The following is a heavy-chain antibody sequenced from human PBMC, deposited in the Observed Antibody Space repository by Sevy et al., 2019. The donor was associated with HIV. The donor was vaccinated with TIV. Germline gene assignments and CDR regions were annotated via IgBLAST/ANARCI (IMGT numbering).Heavy chain of an antibody. Sequence: SETLSLTCSVSGGSISSYFWTWVRQSPGKGLEWIGNIYFTGNTDYSPSLKSRVTLSLDTSKSHFSLILNSVTAADTAVYYCARDSTTRPRVLDYWGQGTLVNVSS. CDR1: GGSISSYF. CDR2: IYFTGNT. J-gene: IGHJ4*02. V-gene: IGHV4-59*01. D-gene: IGHD1-1*01. CDR3: ARDSTTRPRVLDY.